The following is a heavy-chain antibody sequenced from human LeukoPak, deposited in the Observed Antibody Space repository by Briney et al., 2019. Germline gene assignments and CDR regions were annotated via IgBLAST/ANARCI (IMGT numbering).Heavy chain of an antibody. CDR2: VSDTGRA. Sequence: SETLSLTCTVSGGPITGYYWTWIRQPAGKGLEWIGRVSDTGRAYYNPSLERRVTISLDTSNNRFSLKVTSVTAADTAVYYCARGTDINRISCYYSFVYWGRGTLASVSS. J-gene: IGHJ4*02. V-gene: IGHV4-4*07. CDR3: ARGTDINRISCYYSFVY. D-gene: IGHD2-21*01. CDR1: GGPITGYY.